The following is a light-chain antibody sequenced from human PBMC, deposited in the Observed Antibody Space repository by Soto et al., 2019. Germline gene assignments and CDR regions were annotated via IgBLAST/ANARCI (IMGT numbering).Light chain of an antibody. Sequence: ETVMTKSPATLSVSAGERATLFCRASQSVTANLAWYQHKPGQPPRLLIFGATTRASGIPVRFSGSGSGTEFTLTISSLQPDDFATYYCQQYENYWTFGQGTNVDIK. CDR3: QQYENYWT. CDR1: QSVTAN. J-gene: IGKJ1*01. CDR2: GAT. V-gene: IGKV3-15*01.